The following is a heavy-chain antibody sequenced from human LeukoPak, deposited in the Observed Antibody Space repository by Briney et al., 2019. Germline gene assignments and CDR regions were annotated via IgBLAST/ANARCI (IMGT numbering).Heavy chain of an antibody. CDR3: ASHPPLTLGWFNP. V-gene: IGHV4-39*01. CDR2: IYYSGST. J-gene: IGHJ5*02. CDR1: GGSISSSSYY. Sequence: SETLSLTCTVSGGSISSSSYYWGWIRQPPGKGLEWIGSIYYSGSTYYNPSLKSRVTISVDTSKNQFSLKLSSVTAADTAVYYCASHPPLTLGWFNPWGQGTLVTVSS. D-gene: IGHD3-10*01.